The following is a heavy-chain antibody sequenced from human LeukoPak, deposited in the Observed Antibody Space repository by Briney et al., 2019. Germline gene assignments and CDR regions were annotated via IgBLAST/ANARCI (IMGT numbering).Heavy chain of an antibody. CDR3: ARDVTLRTRSSLIYFDY. CDR1: GYTFTGYY. CDR2: INANDGST. J-gene: IGHJ4*02. V-gene: IGHV1-2*02. Sequence: GASVTVSCKASGYTFTGYYIHWVRQAPGQGLEWMGWINANDGSTNYAQNFQDRVTMTRDTSINTADLELSRLKSGDTAIYYCARDVTLRTRSSLIYFDYWGQGSLVTVSS. D-gene: IGHD2-2*01.